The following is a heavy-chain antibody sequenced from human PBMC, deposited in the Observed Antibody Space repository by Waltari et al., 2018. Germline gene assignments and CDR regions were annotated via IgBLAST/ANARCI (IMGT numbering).Heavy chain of an antibody. J-gene: IGHJ5*02. CDR3: SVSLNH. Sequence: EVQLVESGGGLVQPGGSLRISCAASGFTFSNNWMDWVRQAPGKGLEWVANIKQDGSEIHYVDSVKGRFTISRDNAQNLLYLQINSLRDEDTAVYYCSVSLNHWGQGTLVTVSS. V-gene: IGHV3-7*01. CDR1: GFTFSNNW. CDR2: IKQDGSEI.